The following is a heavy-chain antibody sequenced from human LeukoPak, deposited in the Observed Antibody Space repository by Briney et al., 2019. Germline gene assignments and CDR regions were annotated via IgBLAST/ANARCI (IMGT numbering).Heavy chain of an antibody. CDR2: MNPNSGNT. D-gene: IGHD3-3*01. J-gene: IGHJ5*02. Sequence: ASVKVSCKASGYTFTSYDINWVRQATGQGLEWMGWMNPNSGNTGYAQKFQGGVTMTRNTSISTAYMELSSLRSEDTAVYYCARALRITIFGVVIGAWFDPWGQGTLVTVSS. CDR3: ARALRITIFGVVIGAWFDP. CDR1: GYTFTSYD. V-gene: IGHV1-8*01.